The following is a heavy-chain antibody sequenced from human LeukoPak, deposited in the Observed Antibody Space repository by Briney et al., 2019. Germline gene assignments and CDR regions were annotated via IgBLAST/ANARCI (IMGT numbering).Heavy chain of an antibody. J-gene: IGHJ4*02. CDR1: GFTFSSYA. V-gene: IGHV3-23*01. CDR2: ISGSGGST. CDR3: AKGTMIVVVYYFDY. Sequence: GGSLRLSCAASGFTFSSYAMSWVRQAPGKGLEWVSAISGSGGSTYYADSVKGRFNISRDNSKNTLYLQMNSLRAEDTAVYYCAKGTMIVVVYYFDYWGQGTLVTVSS. D-gene: IGHD3-22*01.